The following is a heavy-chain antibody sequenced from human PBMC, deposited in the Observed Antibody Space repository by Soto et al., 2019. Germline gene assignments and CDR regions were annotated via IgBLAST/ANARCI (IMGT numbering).Heavy chain of an antibody. Sequence: QVELVQSGPAVKKPGASVKVSCKASGYSCTNYAIGWVRQAPGQGLEWVGWISPFHGDTNYEQNFQGRITVTTDSSTSTAYMDLGRLRSDDTAVYYCARSDHVDRYFDYWGQGTRITVSS. D-gene: IGHD3-16*01. V-gene: IGHV1-18*01. CDR1: GYSCTNYA. J-gene: IGHJ4*02. CDR3: ARSDHVDRYFDY. CDR2: ISPFHGDT.